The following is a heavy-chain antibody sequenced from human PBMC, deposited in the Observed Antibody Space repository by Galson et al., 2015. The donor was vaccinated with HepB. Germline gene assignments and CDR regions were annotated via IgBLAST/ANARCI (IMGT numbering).Heavy chain of an antibody. CDR2: IYSGSRR. J-gene: IGHJ3*02. D-gene: IGHD4/OR15-4a*01. CDR1: GFTVSSNY. Sequence: SLRLSCAASGFTVSSNYMSWVRQAPGKGLEWVSVIYSGSRRDYADSVKGRFTISRDNSKNTLYLQMNSLRAEDTAVYYCARKGRPLRSDAFDIWGQGTMVTVSS. V-gene: IGHV3-66*02. CDR3: ARKGRPLRSDAFDI.